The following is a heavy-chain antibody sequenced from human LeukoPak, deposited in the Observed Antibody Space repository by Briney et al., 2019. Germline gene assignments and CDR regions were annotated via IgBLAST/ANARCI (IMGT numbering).Heavy chain of an antibody. V-gene: IGHV4-38-2*01. CDR3: ARSPRWFFDL. CDR2: IYHSGST. J-gene: IGHJ2*01. CDR1: GYSISSGYY. Sequence: SETLSLTCAVSGYSISSGYYWGWIRQPPGKGLEWIGSIYHSGSTFYNPSLKSRVTISLDTSKNHFSLKLASVTAADTAVYYCARSPRWFFDLWGRGTLITVSP.